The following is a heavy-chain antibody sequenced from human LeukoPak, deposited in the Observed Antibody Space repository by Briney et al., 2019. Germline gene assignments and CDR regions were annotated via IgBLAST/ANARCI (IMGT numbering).Heavy chain of an antibody. CDR3: ARESVGSHAIDY. CDR1: GFSFSSSY. J-gene: IGHJ4*02. V-gene: IGHV3-53*01. Sequence: GGSLRLSCAASGFSFSSSYMSWVRQAPGKGLEGGSVIYSAGPTHYTDSVTGRFTISRDKSETTLHLQMNSLRAEDTAIYYCARESVGSHAIDYWGQGTLVTVSS. CDR2: IYSAGPT. D-gene: IGHD4-23*01.